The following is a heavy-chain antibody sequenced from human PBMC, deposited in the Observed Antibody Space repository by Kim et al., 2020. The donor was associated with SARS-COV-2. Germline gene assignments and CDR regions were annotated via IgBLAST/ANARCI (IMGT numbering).Heavy chain of an antibody. CDR1: GFTFTSSA. D-gene: IGHD6-13*01. Sequence: SVKVSCKASGFTFTSSAVQWVRQARGQRLEWIGWIVVGSGNTNYAQKFQERVTITRDMSTSTAYMELSSLRSEDTAVNYCAAPRLGQQLDYYYYYYGMDVWGQGTTVTVSS. J-gene: IGHJ6*02. CDR3: AAPRLGQQLDYYYYYYGMDV. CDR2: IVVGSGNT. V-gene: IGHV1-58*01.